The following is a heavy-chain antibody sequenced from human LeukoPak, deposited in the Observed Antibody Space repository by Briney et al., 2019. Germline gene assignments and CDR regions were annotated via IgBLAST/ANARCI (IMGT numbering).Heavy chain of an antibody. Sequence: GGSLRLSCTGSGFTFSDCAMSWVRQAPGKGLEWVAVIWYDGSNKYYADSVKGRFTISRDNSKNTLYLQMNSLRAEDTAVYYCARGYCSGGSCYSGSVWGQGTLVTVSS. CDR1: GFTFSDCA. CDR2: IWYDGSNK. CDR3: ARGYCSGGSCYSGSV. J-gene: IGHJ4*02. V-gene: IGHV3-33*08. D-gene: IGHD2-15*01.